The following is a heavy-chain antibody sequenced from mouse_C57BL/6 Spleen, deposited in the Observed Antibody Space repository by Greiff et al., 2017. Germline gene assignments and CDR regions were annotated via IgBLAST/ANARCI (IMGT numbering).Heavy chain of an antibody. CDR3: ARGDHQRAMDY. J-gene: IGHJ4*01. Sequence: VKLVESGAELVKPGASVKISCKASGYAFSSYWMNWVKQRPGKGLEWIGQIYPGDGDTNYNGKFKGKATLTADKSSSTAYMQLSSLTSEDSAVYFCARGDHQRAMDYWGQGTSVTVSS. CDR1: GYAFSSYW. CDR2: IYPGDGDT. V-gene: IGHV1-80*01.